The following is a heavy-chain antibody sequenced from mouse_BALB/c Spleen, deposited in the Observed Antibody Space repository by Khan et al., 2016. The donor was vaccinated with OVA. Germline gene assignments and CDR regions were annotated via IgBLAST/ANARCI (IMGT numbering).Heavy chain of an antibody. J-gene: IGHJ3*01. Sequence: QVQLKQSGAELARPGASLKMSCKASGYTFTSYTIHWVRQSPGMTLEWIGHINPSNDYTNYNQKFKDKATLIVDKSSSTAYMQLSSLTSEDSAVYYCGREGDYYRSRGWIDYWGQGTLVTVSA. CDR3: GREGDYYRSRGWIDY. V-gene: IGHV1-4*01. D-gene: IGHD2-14*01. CDR2: INPSNDYT. CDR1: GYTFTSYT.